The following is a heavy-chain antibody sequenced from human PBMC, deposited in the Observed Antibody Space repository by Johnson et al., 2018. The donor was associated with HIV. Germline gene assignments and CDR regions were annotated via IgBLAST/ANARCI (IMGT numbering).Heavy chain of an antibody. CDR2: INWNGGST. J-gene: IGHJ3*02. CDR3: ARALKWELGLPDWDAFDI. Sequence: VQLVESGGVVVQPGGSLRLSCVASGFTLDDYGMNWVRQAPGKGLEWVSGINWNGGSTGYADSVKGRFTISRDNAKNSLYLHMNSLRAEDTAFYYCARALKWELGLPDWDAFDIWGQGTMVTVSS. D-gene: IGHD1-26*01. CDR1: GFTLDDYG. V-gene: IGHV3-20*04.